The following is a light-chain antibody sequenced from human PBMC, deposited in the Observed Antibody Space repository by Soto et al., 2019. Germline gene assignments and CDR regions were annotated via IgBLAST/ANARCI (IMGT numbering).Light chain of an antibody. V-gene: IGLV2-14*01. Sequence: QSALTQPASVSGSPGQSITISCTGTSSDVGGYNYVSWNQQRPGKAPKLMIYDVSNRPSGVSNRFSGSKSGNTASLTISGLQAEDEADYYCSSYTSSSTLYVFGTGTKVTVL. CDR2: DVS. J-gene: IGLJ1*01. CDR3: SSYTSSSTLYV. CDR1: SSDVGGYNY.